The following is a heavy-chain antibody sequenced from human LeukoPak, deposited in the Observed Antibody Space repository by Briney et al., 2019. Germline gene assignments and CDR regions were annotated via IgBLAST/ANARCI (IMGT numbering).Heavy chain of an antibody. CDR3: ARDVGPYCSSTSCPLNWFDP. CDR1: GYTFTSYG. D-gene: IGHD2-2*01. Sequence: GASVKVSCKASGYTFTSYGISWVRQAPGQGHERMGWISAYNGNTNYAQKLQGRVTMTTDTSTSTAYMELRSLRSDDTAVYYCARDVGPYCSSTSCPLNWFDPWGQGTLVTVSS. V-gene: IGHV1-18*01. CDR2: ISAYNGNT. J-gene: IGHJ5*02.